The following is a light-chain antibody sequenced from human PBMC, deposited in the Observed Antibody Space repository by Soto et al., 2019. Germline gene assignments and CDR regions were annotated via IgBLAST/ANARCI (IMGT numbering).Light chain of an antibody. CDR1: QSVSSY. Sequence: EIVLTQSPATLSLSPGERATLSCRASQSVSSYLAWYQQKPGLAPRLLIYDASNRATGIPARFSGSGSGTDFTLTISSPEPEDFAVYYCQHRSIWPVSFGQGTRLEIK. J-gene: IGKJ5*01. CDR3: QHRSIWPVS. CDR2: DAS. V-gene: IGKV3-11*01.